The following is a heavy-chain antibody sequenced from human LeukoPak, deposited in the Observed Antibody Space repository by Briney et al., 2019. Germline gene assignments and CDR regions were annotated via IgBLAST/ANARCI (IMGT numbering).Heavy chain of an antibody. CDR2: VFHSGNT. CDR1: GYSISSTYY. V-gene: IGHV4-38-2*02. J-gene: IGHJ4*02. CDR3: ARDRSVGVLPAPPFDF. D-gene: IGHD6-6*01. Sequence: SETLSLSCTVSGYSISSTYYWGWIRQPPGKGLEWVGSVFHSGNTYYNPSLKSRLTISADTSKNQFSLTLTSVTAADTAVYYCARDRSVGVLPAPPFDFWGQGTLVTVSS.